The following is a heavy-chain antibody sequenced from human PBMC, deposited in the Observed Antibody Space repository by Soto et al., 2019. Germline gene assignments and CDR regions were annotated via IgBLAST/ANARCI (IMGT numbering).Heavy chain of an antibody. CDR2: ISAYNGKT. CDR3: ARVIAAAADCDY. J-gene: IGHJ4*02. Sequence: QVQLVQSGAEVKKPGASVKVSCKASGYTFTSYGISWVRQAPGQGLEWMGWISAYNGKTNYAQKLQGRVTMTTDTSTSTASMELRSLRSDETAVYYCARVIAAAADCDYWGQGTLVTVSS. CDR1: GYTFTSYG. V-gene: IGHV1-18*01. D-gene: IGHD6-13*01.